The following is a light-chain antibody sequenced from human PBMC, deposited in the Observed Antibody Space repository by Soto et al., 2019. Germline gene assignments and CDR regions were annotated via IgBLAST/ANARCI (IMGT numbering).Light chain of an antibody. CDR2: GTS. CDR1: QRIEASY. Sequence: IVLTHSPGTLSLSPGEGATLSCRASQRIEASYLNWYQQKVGQPPRLLIYGTSSRATGVPDRFSGGGSGTDFTLTINRLEAEDFAVYYCQYYGGSPPVAFGGGTKVEIK. J-gene: IGKJ4*01. V-gene: IGKV3-20*01. CDR3: QYYGGSPPVA.